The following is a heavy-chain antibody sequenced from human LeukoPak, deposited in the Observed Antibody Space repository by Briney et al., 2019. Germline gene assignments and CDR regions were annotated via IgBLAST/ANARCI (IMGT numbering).Heavy chain of an antibody. Sequence: ASVKVSCKASGYIFTTYYMHWVRQAPGQGLEWMGVINPSDGSTNYAQRFQGRVTFTSDTSATVVYMDLSSLRSEDTAEYYCARDSEDSPSNDRKWVRVRGPYDGMDVWGQGTTVTVSS. V-gene: IGHV1-46*01. J-gene: IGHJ6*02. CDR3: ARDSEDSPSNDRKWVRVRGPYDGMDV. CDR1: GYIFTTYY. CDR2: INPSDGST. D-gene: IGHD3-10*01.